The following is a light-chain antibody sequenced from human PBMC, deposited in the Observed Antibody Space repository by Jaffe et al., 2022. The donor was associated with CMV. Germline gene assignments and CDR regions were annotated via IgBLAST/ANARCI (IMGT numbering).Light chain of an antibody. CDR2: GAF. V-gene: IGKV3-20*01. CDR3: QQYGSSPPKYT. Sequence: EIVLTQSPGTLSLSPGERATLSCRTSQSVSSGYLAWYQQKPGQPPRLLIYGAFNRATGIPDRFSGSGSGTDFTLTINRLEPDDFAVYYCQQYGSSPPKYTFGQGTKLQIK. J-gene: IGKJ2*01. CDR1: QSVSSGY.